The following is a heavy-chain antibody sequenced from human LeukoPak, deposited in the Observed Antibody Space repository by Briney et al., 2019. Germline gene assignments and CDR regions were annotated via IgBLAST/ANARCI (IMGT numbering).Heavy chain of an antibody. D-gene: IGHD2-2*01. CDR3: AKDWGEYCSSTSCQDAFDI. J-gene: IGHJ3*02. Sequence: PGGSLRLSCAASGFTVSSNYMSWVRQAPGQGLEWVSVFYSGGSTYYADSVKGRFTISRDNSKNTLYLQMNSLRAEDTAVYYCAKDWGEYCSSTSCQDAFDIWGQGTMVTVSS. V-gene: IGHV3-66*01. CDR2: FYSGGST. CDR1: GFTVSSNY.